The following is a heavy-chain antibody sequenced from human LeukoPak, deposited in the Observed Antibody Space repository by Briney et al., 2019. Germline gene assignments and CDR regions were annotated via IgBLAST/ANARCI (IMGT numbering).Heavy chain of an antibody. CDR1: GVSFSRYG. Sequence: GGSLRLSCAASGVSFSRYGMHWVRQAPGKGLEWVAVICYGGSNEYYAGSVKSPFTNTRDNSKITLYLKMNSLRAEDTAVYDSAIDTSTTVGGQGVSDYWGQGTLVTVSS. CDR2: ICYGGSNE. J-gene: IGHJ4*02. D-gene: IGHD1-26*01. CDR3: AIDTSTTVGGQGVSDY. V-gene: IGHV3-33*01.